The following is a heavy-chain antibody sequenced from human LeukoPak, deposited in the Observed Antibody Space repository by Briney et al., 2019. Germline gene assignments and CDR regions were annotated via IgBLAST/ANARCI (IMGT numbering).Heavy chain of an antibody. V-gene: IGHV4-59*01. CDR3: ARGDNPFDY. Sequence: SETLSLTCTVSGGSISSYYWSWIRQPPGKGLEWIGYISYSGSTNYNPSLKSRVTISVDASKNQFSLKLSSVTAAGTAVYYCARGDNPFDYWGQGTLVTVSS. J-gene: IGHJ4*02. CDR2: ISYSGST. CDR1: GGSISSYY. D-gene: IGHD1-1*01.